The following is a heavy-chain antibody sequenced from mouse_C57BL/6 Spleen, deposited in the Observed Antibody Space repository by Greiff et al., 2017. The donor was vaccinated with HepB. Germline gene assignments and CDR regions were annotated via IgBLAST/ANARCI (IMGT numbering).Heavy chain of an antibody. D-gene: IGHD1-1*01. CDR2: ISSGSSTI. J-gene: IGHJ4*01. Sequence: EVKLVESGGGLVKPGGSLKLSCAASGFTFSDYGMHWVRQAPEKGLEWVAYISSGSSTIYYADTVKGRFTISRDNAKNTLFLQMTSLRSEDTAMYYCAKITTVVATPHAMDYWGQRTSVTVSS. CDR1: GFTFSDYG. CDR3: AKITTVVATPHAMDY. V-gene: IGHV5-17*01.